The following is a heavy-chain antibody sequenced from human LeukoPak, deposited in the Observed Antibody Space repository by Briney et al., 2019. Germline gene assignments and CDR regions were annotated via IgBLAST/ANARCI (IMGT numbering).Heavy chain of an antibody. D-gene: IGHD3-22*01. Sequence: SETLSLTCTVSGGSLSNYYWSWIRQPPGKGLEWLGNIFYSGKTNYNPSLKSRVTISVDTSKNQFSLKLNSVTAADTAVYYCAREGTMIAPHDAFDIWGQGTMVTVSS. CDR1: GGSLSNYY. CDR2: IFYSGKT. V-gene: IGHV4-59*12. J-gene: IGHJ3*02. CDR3: AREGTMIAPHDAFDI.